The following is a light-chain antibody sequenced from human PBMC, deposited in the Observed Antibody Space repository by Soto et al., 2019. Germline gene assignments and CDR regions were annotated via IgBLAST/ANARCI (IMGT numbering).Light chain of an antibody. CDR3: QQYNNWPFS. V-gene: IGKV3-15*01. J-gene: IGKJ5*01. Sequence: EIVLTQSPGTLSLSPGERATLSCRASQSVSRSYLAWYQQKPGQAPRLLVYDISIRATGVPARFSGSGSETDFTLSISGLQSEDFAVYFCQQYNNWPFSFGQGTRLEIK. CDR2: DIS. CDR1: QSVSRSY.